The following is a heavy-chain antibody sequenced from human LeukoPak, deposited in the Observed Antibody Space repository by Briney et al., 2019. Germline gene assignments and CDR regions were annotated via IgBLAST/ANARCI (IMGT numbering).Heavy chain of an antibody. D-gene: IGHD3-22*01. V-gene: IGHV1-69*05. J-gene: IGHJ4*02. Sequence: SVKVSCKASGGTFSSYAISWVRQAPGQGLEWMGRIIPIFGTANYAQKFQGRVTITTDESTSIAYMELSSLRSEDTAVYYCASGYDSSGATDYWGQGTLVTVSS. CDR1: GGTFSSYA. CDR3: ASGYDSSGATDY. CDR2: IIPIFGTA.